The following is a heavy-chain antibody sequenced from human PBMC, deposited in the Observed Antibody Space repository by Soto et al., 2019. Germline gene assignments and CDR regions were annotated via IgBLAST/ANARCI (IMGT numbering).Heavy chain of an antibody. CDR1: GGTFSSYA. V-gene: IGHV1-69*01. CDR2: IIPIFGTA. CDR3: ARRYCSGGSCYLDGHYYYGMDV. D-gene: IGHD2-15*01. Sequence: QVQLVQSGAEVKKPGSSVKVSCKASGGTFSSYAISWVRQAPGQGLEWMGGIIPIFGTANYAQKFQGRVTITADESTSTAYMELSSLRSEDTAVYYCARRYCSGGSCYLDGHYYYGMDVWGQGTTVTVS. J-gene: IGHJ6*02.